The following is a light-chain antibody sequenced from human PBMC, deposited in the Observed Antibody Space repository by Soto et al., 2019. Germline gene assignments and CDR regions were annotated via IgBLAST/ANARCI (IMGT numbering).Light chain of an antibody. CDR1: SSDVGGSNY. CDR2: EVT. Sequence: QSALTQPASVSGSPGQSITISCTGTSSDVGGSNYVSWYQQHPGKAPKLMIYEVTNRPSGISNRFSGSKSGNTASLTISGLQAEDEADYYCSSYTSSRSWVFGGGTQLTVL. J-gene: IGLJ3*02. V-gene: IGLV2-14*01. CDR3: SSYTSSRSWV.